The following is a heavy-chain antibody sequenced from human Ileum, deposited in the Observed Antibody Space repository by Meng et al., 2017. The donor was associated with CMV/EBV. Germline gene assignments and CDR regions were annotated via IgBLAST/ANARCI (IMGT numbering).Heavy chain of an antibody. CDR3: ARDCGSTSCYNGGYYHYYGMDV. Sequence: GSLRLSCTVSGYSINSGSCWGWIRQPPGGGLEWIGSIYRSGSNYHNPSLKSRVTISVDTSRNQFSLKLSSVTAADTAVYYCARDCGSTSCYNGGYYHYYGMDVWGQGTTVTVSS. J-gene: IGHJ6*02. CDR1: GYSINSGSC. V-gene: IGHV4-38-2*02. D-gene: IGHD2-2*02. CDR2: IYRSGSN.